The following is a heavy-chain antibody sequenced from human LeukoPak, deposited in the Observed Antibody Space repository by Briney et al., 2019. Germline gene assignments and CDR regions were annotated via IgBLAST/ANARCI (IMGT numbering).Heavy chain of an antibody. CDR2: IYPSGSA. Sequence: SETLSLTCDVSGDSISSYYWSWIRQPAGKGLEWLGRIYPSGSANSNPSLKSRGTMSVDTSKNQFSLRLSSVTAADTAVYFCARDYNNWYFDLWGRGTLVTVSS. V-gene: IGHV4-4*07. J-gene: IGHJ2*01. CDR3: ARDYNNWYFDL. D-gene: IGHD5-24*01. CDR1: GDSISSYY.